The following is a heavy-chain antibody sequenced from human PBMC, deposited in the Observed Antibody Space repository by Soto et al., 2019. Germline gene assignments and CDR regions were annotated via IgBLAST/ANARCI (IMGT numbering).Heavy chain of an antibody. CDR2: IKSKTDGGTT. CDR3: TTALDILTGFIPRQFDY. J-gene: IGHJ4*02. CDR1: GFTFSNAW. D-gene: IGHD3-9*01. Sequence: GGSLRLSCAASGFTFSNAWMNWVRQAPGKGLEWVGRIKSKTDGGTTDYAAPVKGRFTISRDDSKNTLYLQMNSLKTEDTAVYYCTTALDILTGFIPRQFDYWGQGTLVTVSS. V-gene: IGHV3-15*07.